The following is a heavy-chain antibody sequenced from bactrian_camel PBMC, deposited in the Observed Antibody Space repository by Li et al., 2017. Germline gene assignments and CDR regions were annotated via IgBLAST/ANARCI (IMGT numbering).Heavy chain of an antibody. CDR3: SAVGPVEGGRWHCGVFAY. J-gene: IGHJ6*01. V-gene: IGHV3S63*01. CDR1: GLSFDDSV. Sequence: HVQLVESGGGSVQAGESLTLSCTASGLSFDDSVMGWYRLAPGSECELVSTVDSTGRTYYADFAKGRFTISRDDVKNTVYLQLNSLTVEDTAVYYCSAVGPVEGGRWHCGVFAYWGQGTQVTVS. CDR2: VDSTGRT. D-gene: IGHD7*01.